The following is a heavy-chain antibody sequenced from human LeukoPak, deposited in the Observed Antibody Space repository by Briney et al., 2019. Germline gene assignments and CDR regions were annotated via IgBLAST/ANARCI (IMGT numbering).Heavy chain of an antibody. D-gene: IGHD4-11*01. J-gene: IGHJ4*02. Sequence: GGSLRLSCAASGFTFSNYAMRWVRQAPGKGLEWVSSITSSGDTTYYTDSVRGRSTISRDNSKNTLYLQMHSLRAEDTALYYCADSNYWYPVDYWGQGTLVTVSS. CDR1: GFTFSNYA. V-gene: IGHV3-23*01. CDR3: ADSNYWYPVDY. CDR2: ITSSGDTT.